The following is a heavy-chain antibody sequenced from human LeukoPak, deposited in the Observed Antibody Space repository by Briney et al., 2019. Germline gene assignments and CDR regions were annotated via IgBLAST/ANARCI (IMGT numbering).Heavy chain of an antibody. J-gene: IGHJ5*02. Sequence: SDTLSLTCAVYGGSFSGYYWSWIRQPPGKGLEWIGEINHSGSTNYNPSLKSRVTISVDTSKNQFSLKLSSVTAADTAVYYCARGRYDFWSGYFSAHWFDPWGQGTLVTVSS. V-gene: IGHV4-34*01. CDR1: GGSFSGYY. CDR2: INHSGST. D-gene: IGHD3-3*01. CDR3: ARGRYDFWSGYFSAHWFDP.